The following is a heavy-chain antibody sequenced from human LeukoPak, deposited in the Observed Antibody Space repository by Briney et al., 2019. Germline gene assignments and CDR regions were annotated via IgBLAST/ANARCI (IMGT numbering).Heavy chain of an antibody. V-gene: IGHV1-69*04. CDR1: GGTFSSYA. CDR2: IIPILGIA. Sequence: SVKVSCKASGGTFSSYAISWVRQAPGQVLEWMGRIIPILGIANYAQRFQGRVTITADRSTSTAYMELSSLRSEDTAVYYCAREFAPYGDYRYYFDYWGQGTLVTVSS. D-gene: IGHD4-17*01. J-gene: IGHJ4*02. CDR3: AREFAPYGDYRYYFDY.